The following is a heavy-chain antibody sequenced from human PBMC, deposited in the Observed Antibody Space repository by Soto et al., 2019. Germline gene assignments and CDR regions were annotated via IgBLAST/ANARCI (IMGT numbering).Heavy chain of an antibody. CDR3: ARVREGYAGDSFWIDP. J-gene: IGHJ5*02. Sequence: SETLSLTCTVSGDSITSSSYYWGWIRQSPGKGLECIASIYYDGNTYYNPSLKSRVTISLDTSKNQFSLRLSSVTAADTAIYYCARVREGYAGDSFWIDPWGPGTLVTVSS. CDR2: IYYDGNT. CDR1: GDSITSSSYY. D-gene: IGHD2-2*01. V-gene: IGHV4-39*07.